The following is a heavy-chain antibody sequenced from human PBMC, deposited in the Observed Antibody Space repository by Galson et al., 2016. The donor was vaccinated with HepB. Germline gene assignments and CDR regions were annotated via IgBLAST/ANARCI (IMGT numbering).Heavy chain of an antibody. CDR3: ARDSHVGATPFDY. D-gene: IGHD1-26*01. CDR1: GFTFSNYN. CDR2: ISSSSSTI. J-gene: IGHJ4*02. Sequence: SLRLSCAASGFTFSNYNMNWVRQAPGKGLEWVSYISSSSSTIYYAASVKGRFTVSRDSAKNSLYLNMNSLRDEDTAVYYCARDSHVGATPFDYWGQGTLVTVSS. V-gene: IGHV3-48*02.